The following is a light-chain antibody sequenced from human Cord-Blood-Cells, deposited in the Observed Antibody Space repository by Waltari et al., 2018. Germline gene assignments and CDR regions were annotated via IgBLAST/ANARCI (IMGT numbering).Light chain of an antibody. CDR2: QDS. CDR3: QAWDSSTVV. V-gene: IGLV3-1*01. CDR1: KLGDKY. J-gene: IGLJ2*01. Sequence: SYELTQPPSVSVSPGQTASITCSGDKLGDKYACWYQQKPGQSPVLVIYQDSKRPSGIPELFSGSNAGNTATLTISGTQAMDEADYYCQAWDSSTVVFGGGTKRTVL.